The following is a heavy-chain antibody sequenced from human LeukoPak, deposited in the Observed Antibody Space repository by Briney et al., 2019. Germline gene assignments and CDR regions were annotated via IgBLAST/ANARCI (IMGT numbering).Heavy chain of an antibody. CDR2: IHSGGYT. D-gene: IGHD1-26*01. V-gene: IGHV4-4*08. Sequence: PSETLSLTCSISGGSMSGSYWTWIRQPPGQGLEWIAYIHSGGYTNYNPSLTSRVTISVDTSNNQFSLRVTSVTAADMAVYYCAHRQGPSSGSYDYFDPWGQGALVIVSS. J-gene: IGHJ5*02. CDR1: GGSMSGSY. CDR3: AHRQGPSSGSYDYFDP.